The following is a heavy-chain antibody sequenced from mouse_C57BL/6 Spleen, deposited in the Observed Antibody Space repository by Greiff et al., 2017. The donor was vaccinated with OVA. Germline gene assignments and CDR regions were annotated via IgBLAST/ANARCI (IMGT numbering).Heavy chain of an antibody. D-gene: IGHD2-1*01. J-gene: IGHJ4*01. Sequence: VMLVESGAELARPGASVKLSCKASGYTFTSYGISWVKQRTGQGLEWIGEIYPRSGNTYYNEKFKGKATLTADKSSSTAYMELRSLTSEDSAVYFCADYGNYDYAMDYWGQGTSVTVSS. V-gene: IGHV1-81*01. CDR2: IYPRSGNT. CDR3: ADYGNYDYAMDY. CDR1: GYTFTSYG.